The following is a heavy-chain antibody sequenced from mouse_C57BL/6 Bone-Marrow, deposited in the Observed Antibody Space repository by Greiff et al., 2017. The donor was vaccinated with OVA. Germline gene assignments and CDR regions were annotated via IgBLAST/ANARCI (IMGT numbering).Heavy chain of an antibody. D-gene: IGHD1-1*01. CDR3: AREGYYYGSRPYYFDY. CDR1: GFNIKNTY. Sequence: EVKLVESVAELVRPGASVKLSCTASGFNIKNTYMHWVKQRPEQGLEWIGRIDPANGNTKYAPKFQGKATITADTSSNTAYLQLSSLTSEDTAIYYCAREGYYYGSRPYYFDYWGQGTTLTVSS. J-gene: IGHJ2*01. CDR2: IDPANGNT. V-gene: IGHV14-3*01.